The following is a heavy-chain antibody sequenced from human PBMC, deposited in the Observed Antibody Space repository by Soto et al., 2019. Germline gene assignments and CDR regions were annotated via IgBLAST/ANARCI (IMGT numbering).Heavy chain of an antibody. Sequence: SETLSLTCAVSGGSISSSNWWSWVRQPPGKGLEWIGEIYHSGSTNYNPSLKSQVTISVDKSKNQFSLKLSSVTAADTAVYYCASVRGGYYYAMDVWGQGTTVT. J-gene: IGHJ6*02. CDR3: ASVRGGYYYAMDV. CDR1: GGSISSSNW. CDR2: IYHSGST. D-gene: IGHD3-10*02. V-gene: IGHV4-4*02.